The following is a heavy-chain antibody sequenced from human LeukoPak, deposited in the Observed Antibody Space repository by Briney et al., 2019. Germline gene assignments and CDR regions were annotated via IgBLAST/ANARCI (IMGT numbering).Heavy chain of an antibody. CDR3: ARRSMITSVVDY. CDR2: IYYSGST. J-gene: IGHJ4*02. Sequence: SETLSLTCTVSGGSISSYYWSWIRQPPGKGLEWIGYIYYSGSTNYNPSFKSRVTISVDTSKNQFSLKLSSVTAADTAVYYCARRSMITSVVDYWGQGTLVTVSS. D-gene: IGHD3-16*01. V-gene: IGHV4-59*08. CDR1: GGSISSYY.